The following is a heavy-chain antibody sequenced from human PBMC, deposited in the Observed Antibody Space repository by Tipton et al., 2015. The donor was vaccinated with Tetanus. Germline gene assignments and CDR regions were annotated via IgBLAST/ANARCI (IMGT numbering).Heavy chain of an antibody. CDR2: ILYGGGT. D-gene: IGHD3-10*01. V-gene: IGHV4-61*01. J-gene: IGHJ5*02. CDR1: GGSVSSGSYY. CDR3: VRDRTIVRGETQYNWFDP. Sequence: TLSLTCSIFGGSVSSGSYYWAWIRQPPGKGLEYIGYILYGGGTHYNPSLKSRVTVSADPSQNQFSLKLTSVTAADTAVYYCVRDRTIVRGETQYNWFDPWGPGILVTVSS.